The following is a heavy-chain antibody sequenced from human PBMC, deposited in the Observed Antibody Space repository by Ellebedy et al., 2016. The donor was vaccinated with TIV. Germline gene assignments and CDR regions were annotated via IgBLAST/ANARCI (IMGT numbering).Heavy chain of an antibody. CDR3: GKVGSWLRRSLDF. D-gene: IGHD2-15*01. CDR1: GFTFDDYA. CDR2: ITADGDTT. J-gene: IGHJ4*02. V-gene: IGHV3-43*02. Sequence: GESLKISCAASGFTFDDYAMHWVRQAPGKGPEWISLITADGDTTYYSASVKGRFTISRDNNKNSLFLQMNSLTTEDTAFYYCGKVGSWLRRSLDFWGQGTLVTVSS.